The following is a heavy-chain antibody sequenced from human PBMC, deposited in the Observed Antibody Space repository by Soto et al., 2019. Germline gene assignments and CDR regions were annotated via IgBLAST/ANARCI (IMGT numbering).Heavy chain of an antibody. CDR1: GFTFSRYG. CDR2: TSHDGTNK. CDR3: AKETVATIRPTRIYYYYGLVV. D-gene: IGHD5-12*01. V-gene: IGHV3-30*18. Sequence: QVQLVESGGGVVQPGRSLRLSCATSGFTFSRYGIHWVRQAPGKGLEWVAVTSHDGTNKYYTDSVKGRFIISRDNSKNTLYLEMNSLRAEDTAVYYCAKETVATIRPTRIYYYYGLVVWGQGTTVSVSS. J-gene: IGHJ6*02.